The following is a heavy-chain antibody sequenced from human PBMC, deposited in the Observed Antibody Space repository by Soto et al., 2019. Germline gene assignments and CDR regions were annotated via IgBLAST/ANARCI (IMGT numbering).Heavy chain of an antibody. Sequence: GGSLLLSCAASGFTFSNYAISWVRPAPGKGLEWVSSISGSGGSTYYADSVKGRFTISRDNSKNTLYLQMNSLRAEDTAVYYCATYSGNYERYGVYYGMDVWGQGTTVTVSS. CDR3: ATYSGNYERYGVYYGMDV. CDR2: ISGSGGST. CDR1: GFTFSNYA. D-gene: IGHD1-26*01. V-gene: IGHV3-23*01. J-gene: IGHJ6*02.